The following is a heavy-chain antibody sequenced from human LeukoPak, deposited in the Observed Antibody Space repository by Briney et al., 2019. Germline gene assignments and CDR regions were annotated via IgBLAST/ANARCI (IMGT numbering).Heavy chain of an antibody. CDR3: ARTDYYDSSGYRMGAFDI. Sequence: GGSLRLSCAASGFTFSSYAMSWVRQAPGKGLEWVSSISSSSSYIYYADSVKGRFTISRDNAKNSLYLQMNSLRAEDTAVYYCARTDYYDSSGYRMGAFDIWGQGTMVTVSS. V-gene: IGHV3-21*01. CDR2: ISSSSSYI. CDR1: GFTFSSYA. D-gene: IGHD3-22*01. J-gene: IGHJ3*02.